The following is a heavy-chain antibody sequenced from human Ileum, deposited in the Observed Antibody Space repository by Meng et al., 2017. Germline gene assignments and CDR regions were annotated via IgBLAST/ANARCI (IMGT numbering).Heavy chain of an antibody. V-gene: IGHV4-30-4*01. CDR3: ARDRDSSGYYPY. CDR1: GGSISSGDYY. J-gene: IGHJ4*02. CDR2: IYYSGST. D-gene: IGHD3-22*01. Sequence: QVQLQESGPGLVKPSQTLSLTCTVSGGSISSGDYYWSWIRQPPRKGLEWIGYIYYSGSTYYNPSLKSRLTISVDTSKNQFSLKLSSVTAADTAVYYCARDRDSSGYYPYWGQGTLVTVSS.